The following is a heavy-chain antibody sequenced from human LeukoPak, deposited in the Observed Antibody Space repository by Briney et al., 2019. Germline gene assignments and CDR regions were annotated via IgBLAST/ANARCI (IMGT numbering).Heavy chain of an antibody. D-gene: IGHD3-22*01. J-gene: IGHJ4*02. V-gene: IGHV4-4*09. Sequence: PSETLSLTCTVSGGSISSYYWSWIRQPPGKGLEWIGYIYISGSTNYNPSLKSRVTIPVDTSMNQFSLKLSSVTAADTAVYYCARQTNYDSPEYIWGQGTLVTVSS. CDR2: IYISGST. CDR3: ARQTNYDSPEYI. CDR1: GGSISSYY.